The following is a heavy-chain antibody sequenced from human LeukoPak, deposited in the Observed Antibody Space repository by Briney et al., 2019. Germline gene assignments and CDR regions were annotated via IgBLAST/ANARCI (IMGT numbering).Heavy chain of an antibody. J-gene: IGHJ4*02. CDR1: GFTFSSYS. CDR2: ISSSSSTI. D-gene: IGHD1-26*01. Sequence: GGSLRLSCAASGFTFSSYSMNWVRQAPGKGLEWVSYISSSSSTIYYADSVKGRFTISRDNAKNSLYLQMNSLRAEDTAMYYCVRSGSYFSKWGQGTLVTVSS. V-gene: IGHV3-48*01. CDR3: VRSGSYFSK.